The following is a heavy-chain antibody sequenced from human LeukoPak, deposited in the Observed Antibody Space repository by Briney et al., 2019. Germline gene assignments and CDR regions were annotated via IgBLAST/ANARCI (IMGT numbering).Heavy chain of an antibody. Sequence: GGSLRLSCAASGFTFSCYWMSWVRQAPGKGLEGVANIKQDGSEKYCVDSVKGRFTISRDKAKNSLYLQMNGLRAEDTAVYYCARDGARYSSGWYRPYYFDYWGLGTLVTVSS. CDR2: IKQDGSEK. J-gene: IGHJ4*02. D-gene: IGHD6-19*01. CDR1: GFTFSCYW. V-gene: IGHV3-7*01. CDR3: ARDGARYSSGWYRPYYFDY.